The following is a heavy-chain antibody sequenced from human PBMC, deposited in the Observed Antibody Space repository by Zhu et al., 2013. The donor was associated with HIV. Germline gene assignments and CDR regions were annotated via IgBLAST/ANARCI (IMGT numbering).Heavy chain of an antibody. Sequence: QVQLVQSGAEVKKPGSSVKVSCKASGGTFSSYAISWVRQAPGQGLEWMGGIIPIFGTANYAQKFQGRVTITADESTSTAYMELSSLRSEDTAVYYCASSPPSIAARLAAPFDYWGQGTLVTVSS. V-gene: IGHV1-69*01. J-gene: IGHJ4*02. D-gene: IGHD6-6*01. CDR3: ASSPPSIAARLAAPFDY. CDR1: GGTFSSYA. CDR2: IIPIFGTA.